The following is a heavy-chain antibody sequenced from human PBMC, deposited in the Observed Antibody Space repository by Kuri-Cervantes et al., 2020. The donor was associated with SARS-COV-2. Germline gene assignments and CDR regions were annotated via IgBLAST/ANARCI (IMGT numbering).Heavy chain of an antibody. Sequence: SETLSLTCTVSGGSISGSSFYWGWIRQPPGKGLEWIGSIHYSGSTSYNPSLKNRVTISVDTSKNQFSLKLSSVTAADTAVYYCARGGRGYCSGGSCYPDCWGQGTLVAVSS. V-gene: IGHV4-39*07. J-gene: IGHJ4*02. CDR3: ARGGRGYCSGGSCYPDC. CDR1: GGSISGSSFY. D-gene: IGHD2-15*01. CDR2: IHYSGST.